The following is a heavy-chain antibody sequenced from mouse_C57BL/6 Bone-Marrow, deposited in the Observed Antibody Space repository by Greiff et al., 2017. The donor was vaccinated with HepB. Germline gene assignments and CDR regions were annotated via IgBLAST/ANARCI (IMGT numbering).Heavy chain of an antibody. CDR3: ARGRYGELRYAMDY. CDR1: GFNIKNTY. J-gene: IGHJ4*01. Sequence: EVKLVESVAELVRPGASVKLSCTASGFNIKNTYMHWVKQRPEQGLEWIGRIDPANGNTKYAPKFQGKATITADTSSNTAYLQLSSLTSEDTAIYYCARGRYGELRYAMDYWGQGTSVTVSS. V-gene: IGHV14-3*01. D-gene: IGHD2-13*01. CDR2: IDPANGNT.